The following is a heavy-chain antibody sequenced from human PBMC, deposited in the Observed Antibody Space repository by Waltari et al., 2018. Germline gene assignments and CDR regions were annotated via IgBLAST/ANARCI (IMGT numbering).Heavy chain of an antibody. CDR2: IDWDDDK. CDR1: GFSLSTSGMR. V-gene: IGHV2-70*04. CDR3: ARSSGYFDY. D-gene: IGHD3-22*01. J-gene: IGHJ4*02. Sequence: QVTLKESGPALVTPTQTLTLTCTFSGFSLSTSGMRVSWIRQPPGKALEWLARIDWDDDKFYSTSLKTRLTISKDTSKNQVVLTMTNMDPVDTATYYCARSSGYFDYWGQGTLVTVSS.